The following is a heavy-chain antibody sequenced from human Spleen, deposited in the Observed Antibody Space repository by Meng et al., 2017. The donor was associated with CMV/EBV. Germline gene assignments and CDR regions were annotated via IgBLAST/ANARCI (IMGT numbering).Heavy chain of an antibody. CDR1: GYIFTGYY. CDR3: ARDQGYCSSTSCAAYFDY. Sequence: ASVKVSCKASGYIFTGYYIHWVRQAPGQGLEWMGWVNPNTGGTNYAQEFQGRVTMSRDTSISTAYMELSRLRSDDTAVYYCARDQGYCSSTSCAAYFDYWGQGTLVTVSS. CDR2: VNPNTGGT. D-gene: IGHD2-2*01. V-gene: IGHV1-2*02. J-gene: IGHJ4*02.